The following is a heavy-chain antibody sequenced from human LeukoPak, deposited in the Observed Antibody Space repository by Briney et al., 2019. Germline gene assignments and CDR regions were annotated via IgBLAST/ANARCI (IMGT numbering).Heavy chain of an antibody. Sequence: GASVKVSCKSSGYSFRRNGNSWERQAPGQGLEWMAWISANSGNTNYAQNFQDRVTLTTDTSTSTAYMELRSLRSDDTAVYYCARDVNYAFDYWGQGTLVTVSS. CDR3: ARDVNYAFDY. CDR1: GYSFRRNG. V-gene: IGHV1-18*01. J-gene: IGHJ4*02. CDR2: ISANSGNT. D-gene: IGHD3-16*01.